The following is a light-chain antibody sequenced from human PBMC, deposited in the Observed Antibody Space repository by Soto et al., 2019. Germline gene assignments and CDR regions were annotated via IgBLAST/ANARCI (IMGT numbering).Light chain of an antibody. J-gene: IGKJ2*01. CDR1: QVIGND. Sequence: DIQMTQSPSSLSASVGDRVTITCRASQVIGNDLGWFQQKPGQAPKRLIYAASFLQSGVPSRFSGSGSGTEFTLTISSLQPDDFATYYCQQANSYPRTFGQGTKLEIK. CDR3: QQANSYPRT. CDR2: AAS. V-gene: IGKV1-17*01.